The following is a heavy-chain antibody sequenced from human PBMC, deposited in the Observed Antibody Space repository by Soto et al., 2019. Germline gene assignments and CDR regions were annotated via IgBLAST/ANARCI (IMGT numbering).Heavy chain of an antibody. CDR3: AKDRPMTTVTFFDY. D-gene: IGHD4-17*01. Sequence: PGGSLRLSCAASGFTFSSYAMSWVRQDTGKGLEWVSAISGSGGSTYYADSVKGRFTISRDNSKNTLYLQMNSLRAEDTAVYYCAKDRPMTTVTFFDYWGQGTLVTVSS. V-gene: IGHV3-23*01. CDR2: ISGSGGST. CDR1: GFTFSSYA. J-gene: IGHJ4*02.